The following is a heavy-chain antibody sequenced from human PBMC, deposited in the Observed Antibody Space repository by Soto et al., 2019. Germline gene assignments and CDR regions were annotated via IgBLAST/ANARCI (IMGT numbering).Heavy chain of an antibody. CDR2: IYYSGST. CDR1: SGSISSGGYY. V-gene: IGHV4-31*03. Sequence: QVQLQESGPGLVKPSQTLSLTCTVSSGSISSGGYYWSWIRQHPGKGLEWIGYIYYSGSTYYNPSLKSRVTISVDTSKNQFSLKLSSVTAADTAVYYCASGGFYYGSGSYYAGMVNYFDYWGQGTLVTVSS. D-gene: IGHD3-10*01. J-gene: IGHJ4*02. CDR3: ASGGFYYGSGSYYAGMVNYFDY.